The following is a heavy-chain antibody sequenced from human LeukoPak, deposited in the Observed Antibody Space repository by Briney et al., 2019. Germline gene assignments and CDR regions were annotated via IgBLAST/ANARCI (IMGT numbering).Heavy chain of an antibody. CDR1: GFTSSSDS. CDR2: ISSSRLII. V-gene: IGHV3-48*01. J-gene: IGHJ3*02. D-gene: IGHD5-18*01. CDR3: ARYGKWAGYKIDAFDM. Sequence: SLRLSCARSGFTSSSDSMNWVSQAARNGPEWVSCISSSRLIIYYADSVKGRFTTSRDNAKKSVYLQMNSLRAEDTAVYYCARYGKWAGYKIDAFDMWGQGTMVTVSS.